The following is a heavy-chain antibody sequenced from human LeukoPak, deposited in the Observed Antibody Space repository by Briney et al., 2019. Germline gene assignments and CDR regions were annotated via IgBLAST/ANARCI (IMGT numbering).Heavy chain of an antibody. CDR3: ARTQRELLATVTTGQYCFEY. CDR1: GGSISSGDYY. V-gene: IGHV4-30-4*01. Sequence: SETLSVTCTVSGGSISSGDYYWSWIRQPPGKGLEWIGYIYYSGSTYYNPSLKSRVTISVDTSKNQCSLQLRSVTAADTAVYYCARTQRELLATVTTGQYCFEYWGQGTLVTVSS. J-gene: IGHJ4*02. CDR2: IYYSGST. D-gene: IGHD4-17*01.